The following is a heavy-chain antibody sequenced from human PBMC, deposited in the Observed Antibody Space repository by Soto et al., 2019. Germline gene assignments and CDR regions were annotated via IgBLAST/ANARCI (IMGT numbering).Heavy chain of an antibody. CDR2: IIPIFGTA. CDR1: GGTFSSYA. V-gene: IGHV1-69*06. CDR3: ASLEAPLGFDI. J-gene: IGHJ2*01. D-gene: IGHD7-27*01. Sequence: SVKVSCKASGGTFSSYAISWVRQAPGQGLEWMGGIIPIFGTANYAQKFQGRVTITADKSTSTAYMELSSLRSEDTAVYYCASLEAPLGFDIWGRGTLVPVSS.